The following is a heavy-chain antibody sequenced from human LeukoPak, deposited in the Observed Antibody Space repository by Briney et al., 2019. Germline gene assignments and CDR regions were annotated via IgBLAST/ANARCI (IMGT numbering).Heavy chain of an antibody. Sequence: SETLSLTCTVSGGSISSYYWGWIQQPPGKGLEWIGYIYTSGSTNYNPPLKSRVTISVDTSKNQFSLKLNSVTAADTAVYYCAGGWELGGFDYWGQGTLVTVSS. J-gene: IGHJ4*02. V-gene: IGHV4-4*09. CDR1: GGSISSYY. CDR2: IYTSGST. D-gene: IGHD1-26*01. CDR3: AGGWELGGFDY.